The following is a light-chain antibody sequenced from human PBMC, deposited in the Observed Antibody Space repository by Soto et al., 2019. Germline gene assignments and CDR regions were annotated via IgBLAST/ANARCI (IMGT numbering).Light chain of an antibody. CDR2: GAS. CDR3: QQYNNWPLYT. J-gene: IGKJ2*01. Sequence: EIGMPQSPATLSVSPGERATLSCRASQSVSSNLAWYQQKPGQAPRLLIYGASTRATGIPARFSGSGSGTEFTLAISSLQSEDFAVYDCQQYNNWPLYTFGQGTKLEIK. CDR1: QSVSSN. V-gene: IGKV3-15*01.